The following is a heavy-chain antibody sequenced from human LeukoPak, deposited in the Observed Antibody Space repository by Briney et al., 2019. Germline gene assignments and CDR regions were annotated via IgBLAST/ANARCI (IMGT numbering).Heavy chain of an antibody. Sequence: SETLSLTCTVSGGSISSYYWSWIRQPPGKGLEWIGYIYYSGSTNYNPSLKSRLTISVDTSKNQFSLKLSSVTAADTAVYYCARNDDFWSGYYDYWGQGTLVTVSS. CDR3: ARNDDFWSGYYDY. CDR2: IYYSGST. CDR1: GGSISSYY. D-gene: IGHD3-3*01. V-gene: IGHV4-59*01. J-gene: IGHJ4*02.